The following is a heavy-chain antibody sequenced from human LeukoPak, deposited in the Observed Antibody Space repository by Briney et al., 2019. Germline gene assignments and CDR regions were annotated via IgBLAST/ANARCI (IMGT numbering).Heavy chain of an antibody. CDR1: GGTFTIYA. CDR3: ARKSGIGYDFDYYYYGMSV. CDR2: IIPIFGTA. D-gene: IGHD5-12*01. J-gene: IGHJ6*01. Sequence: SVKVSCMASGGTFTIYAISWVRHAPGQGLEWMGGIIPIFGTANYAQKFQGRVTITADESTSTAYMELSSLRSEDTAVSYCARKSGIGYDFDYYYYGMSVCRGGTTVTVSS. V-gene: IGHV1-69*13.